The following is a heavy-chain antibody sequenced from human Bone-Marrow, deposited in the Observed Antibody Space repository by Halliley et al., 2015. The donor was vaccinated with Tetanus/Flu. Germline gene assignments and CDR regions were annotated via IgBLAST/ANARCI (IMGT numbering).Heavy chain of an antibody. CDR3: VRLPTGFPNWFDP. J-gene: IGHJ5*02. V-gene: IGHV4-39*01. D-gene: IGHD3-10*01. CDR2: IHYSGTS. CDR1: GGSIISSTYT. Sequence: LRLSCTVSGGSIISSTYTWGWIRQPPGKGLEWIATIHYSGTSYYNPSLESRVTISVGTSKSQFSLHVSSVIVADTAVYYCVRLPTGFPNWFDPWGQGTLVTVSS.